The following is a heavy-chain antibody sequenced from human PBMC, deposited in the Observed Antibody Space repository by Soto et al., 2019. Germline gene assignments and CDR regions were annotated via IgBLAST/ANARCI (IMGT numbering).Heavy chain of an antibody. V-gene: IGHV1-46*01. J-gene: IGHJ6*02. CDR3: ARDHNFGFILYAMDV. Sequence: ASVKVSCKASGYTFTSYSMHWVRQAPGQGLEWMGIINPSSGRTSYAQNFQGRVTMTSDTSTSIVYMEMSSLKSEDTAVYYCARDHNFGFILYAMDVWGQGTTVTVYS. CDR2: INPSSGRT. D-gene: IGHD2-15*01. CDR1: GYTFTSYS.